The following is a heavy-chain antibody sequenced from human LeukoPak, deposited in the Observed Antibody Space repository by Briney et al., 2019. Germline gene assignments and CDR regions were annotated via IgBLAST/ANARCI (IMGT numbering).Heavy chain of an antibody. V-gene: IGHV1-69*04. J-gene: IGHJ4*02. CDR1: GGTFSSYA. D-gene: IGHD3-16*01. CDR3: ARAPGEIAGPPAKCYFDY. CDR2: IIPILGIA. Sequence: SVKVSCKASGGTFSSYAISWVRQAPGQGLEWMGRIIPILGIANYAQKFQGRVTITADKSTSTAYMELSSLRSEDTAVYYCARAPGEIAGPPAKCYFDYWGQGTLVTVSS.